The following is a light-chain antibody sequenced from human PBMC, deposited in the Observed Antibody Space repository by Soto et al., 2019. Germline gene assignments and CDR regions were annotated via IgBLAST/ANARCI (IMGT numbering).Light chain of an antibody. CDR1: NIGSKS. CDR3: QVWDAISDHPV. J-gene: IGLJ3*02. V-gene: IGLV3-21*02. Sequence: SYELTQPPSVSVAPGQTARITCRGNNIGSKSVHWYQQKPGQAPLLVVFDNSDRPSGIPERFTGSNFGDTATLTISRVEAGDEADYSCQVWDAISDHPVFGGGTQLTVL. CDR2: DNS.